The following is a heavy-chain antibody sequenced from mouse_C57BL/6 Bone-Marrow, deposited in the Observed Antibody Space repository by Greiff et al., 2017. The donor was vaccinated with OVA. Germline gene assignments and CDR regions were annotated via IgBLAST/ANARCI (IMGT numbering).Heavy chain of an antibody. J-gene: IGHJ1*03. Sequence: QVQLKESGAELVRPGASVTLSCKASGYTFTDYEMHWVKQTPVHGLEWIGAIDPETGGTAYNQKFQGKAILTADKSSSTAYMELRSLTSEDSAVYYCTRLDYDYDDWYFDVWGTGTTVTVSS. CDR2: IDPETGGT. D-gene: IGHD2-4*01. V-gene: IGHV1-15*01. CDR3: TRLDYDYDDWYFDV. CDR1: GYTFTDYE.